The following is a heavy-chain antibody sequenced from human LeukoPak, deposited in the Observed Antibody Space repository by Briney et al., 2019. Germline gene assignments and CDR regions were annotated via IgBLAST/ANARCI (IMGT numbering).Heavy chain of an antibody. Sequence: GGSLRLSCAASGFTFSTFAMSWVRQAPGKGLEWVSGISGNGGNTYYADSVRGRFTISRDNSKNTLALQMSSLRADDTAMYYCVKDKSSSSNVPLPPVVRPHNSYSYGMDFWGQGTTFIVSS. D-gene: IGHD2-2*01. CDR1: GFTFSTFA. CDR3: VKDKSSSSNVPLPPVVRPHNSYSYGMDF. J-gene: IGHJ6*02. CDR2: ISGNGGNT. V-gene: IGHV3-23*01.